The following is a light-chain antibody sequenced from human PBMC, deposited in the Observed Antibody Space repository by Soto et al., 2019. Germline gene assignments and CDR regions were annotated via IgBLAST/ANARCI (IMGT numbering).Light chain of an antibody. CDR2: GAS. CDR3: QQYNNWPPLLT. Sequence: EIVMTQSPATLSVSPGERATLSCRASQSVSSNLAWYQQKPGQAPRLLIYGASTRATGIPARFSGSGSGTEFPLTIISLQSEDFAVYSCQQYNNWPPLLTFGGGTKVEIK. V-gene: IGKV3-15*01. J-gene: IGKJ4*01. CDR1: QSVSSN.